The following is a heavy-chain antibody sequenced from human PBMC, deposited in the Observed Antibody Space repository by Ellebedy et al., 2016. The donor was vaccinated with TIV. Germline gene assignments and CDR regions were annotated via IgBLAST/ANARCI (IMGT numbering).Heavy chain of an antibody. D-gene: IGHD6-13*01. CDR2: IIPILGIA. CDR3: ATIAAAGILKRAS. J-gene: IGHJ4*02. Sequence: AASVKVSCKASGGTFSSYAISWVRQAPGQGLEWMGRIIPILGIANYAQKFQGRVTITADKSTSTAYMELSSLRSEDTAVYYCATIAAAGILKRASWGQGTLVTVSS. V-gene: IGHV1-69*04. CDR1: GGTFSSYA.